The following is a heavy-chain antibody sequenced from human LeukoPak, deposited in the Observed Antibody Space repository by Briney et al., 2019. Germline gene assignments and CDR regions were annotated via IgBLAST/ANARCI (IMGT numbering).Heavy chain of an antibody. Sequence: GASVKVSCKASGGTFSSYAISWVRQAPGQGLEWMGGIIPIFGTANYAQKFQGRVTITADESTSTAYMELSSLRSEDTAVYYCAREDCSGGSCYSGSNYFDYWGQGTPVTVSS. D-gene: IGHD2-15*01. CDR1: GGTFSSYA. J-gene: IGHJ4*02. CDR2: IIPIFGTA. CDR3: AREDCSGGSCYSGSNYFDY. V-gene: IGHV1-69*13.